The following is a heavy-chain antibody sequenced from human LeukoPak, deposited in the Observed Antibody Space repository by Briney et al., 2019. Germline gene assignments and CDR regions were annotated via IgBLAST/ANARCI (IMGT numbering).Heavy chain of an antibody. CDR2: IDDIGGRT. V-gene: IGHV3-23*01. Sequence: GGSLRLSCAASGFTFRSYDMSWVRQAPGKGLEWVSSIDDIGGRTFYLDPVNGRFTISRDNSKNTLYTQMNSLRAEDTAVSYCAKDFAVTGSGWYFDLWGRGTLVTVSS. CDR3: AKDFAVTGSGWYFDL. D-gene: IGHD3-10*01. CDR1: GFTFRSYD. J-gene: IGHJ2*01.